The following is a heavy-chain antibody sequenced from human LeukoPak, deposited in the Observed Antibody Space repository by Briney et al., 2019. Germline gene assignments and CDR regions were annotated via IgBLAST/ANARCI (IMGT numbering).Heavy chain of an antibody. Sequence: PGGSLRLSCAASGFTFSSYSMNWVRQAPGKGLEWVSYISSSSSTIYYADSVKGRFTISRDNAKNSLYLQMNSLRAEDTAVYYCARGRPSGYSDYWGQGTLVTVSS. CDR2: ISSSSSTI. CDR3: ARGRPSGYSDY. D-gene: IGHD3-22*01. J-gene: IGHJ4*02. V-gene: IGHV3-48*04. CDR1: GFTFSSYS.